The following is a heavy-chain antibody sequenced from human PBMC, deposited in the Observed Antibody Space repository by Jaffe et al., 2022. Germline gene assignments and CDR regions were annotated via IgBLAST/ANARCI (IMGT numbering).Heavy chain of an antibody. J-gene: IGHJ3*02. D-gene: IGHD2-8*02. CDR3: AKDILNCTGGVCSGAPDAFDI. CDR1: GFTFSSYA. Sequence: EVQLLESGGGLVQPGGSLRLSCAASGFTFSSYAMSWVRQAPGKGLEWVSAISGSGGSTYYADSVKGRFTISRDNSKNTLYLQMNSLRAEDTAVYYCAKDILNCTGGVCSGAPDAFDIWGQGTMVTVSS. V-gene: IGHV3-23*01. CDR2: ISGSGGST.